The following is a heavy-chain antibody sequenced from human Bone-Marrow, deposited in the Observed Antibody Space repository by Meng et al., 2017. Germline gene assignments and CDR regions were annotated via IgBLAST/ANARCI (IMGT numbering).Heavy chain of an antibody. J-gene: IGHJ5*02. V-gene: IGHV4-30-2*01. D-gene: IGHD3-10*01. CDR2: IYHSGTT. Sequence: QLQLQESGSGLVKPSQTLSLTCAVSGGSFSSGGYSWSWIRQPPGKGLEWIGYIYHSGTTYYNPSLKSRVTISVDRSKNQFSLKLTSVTAADTAVYYCARDLPYASGAGGFGPWGQGTLVTVSS. CDR3: ARDLPYASGAGGFGP. CDR1: GGSFSSGGYS.